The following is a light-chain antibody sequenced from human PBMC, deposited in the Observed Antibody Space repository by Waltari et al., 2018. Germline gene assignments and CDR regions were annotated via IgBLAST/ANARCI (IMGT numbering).Light chain of an antibody. V-gene: IGKV1-39*01. CDR1: QSIRNY. Sequence: DIQMPQSPSSLSASVGDRATITCRASQSIRNYLNWYQQKPGKAPNLLIYSTSNLQSGVPSRFSGSGSGTDFTLTISSLQPEDFATYYCQQSYSNVRTFGQGTKVEVK. CDR3: QQSYSNVRT. CDR2: STS. J-gene: IGKJ1*01.